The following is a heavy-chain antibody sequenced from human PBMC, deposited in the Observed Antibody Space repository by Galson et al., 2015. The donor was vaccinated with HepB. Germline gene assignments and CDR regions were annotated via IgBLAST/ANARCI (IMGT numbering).Heavy chain of an antibody. D-gene: IGHD2-8*01. CDR2: INSSYST. CDR3: SGSTYGVDY. CDR1: GFRFSDHY. V-gene: IGHV3-11*06. Sequence: SLRLSCAASGFRFSDHYMIWIRQAPGKGLVWVSYINSSYSTNYADYAENRFTITRDNANKTLFLQKNSMRVEDTAAVYYSGSTYGVDYWGPGTLVTVSS. J-gene: IGHJ4*02.